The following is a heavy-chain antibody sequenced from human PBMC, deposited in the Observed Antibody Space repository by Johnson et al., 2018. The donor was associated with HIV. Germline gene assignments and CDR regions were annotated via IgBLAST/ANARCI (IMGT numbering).Heavy chain of an antibody. Sequence: VQLVESGGGLVQPGRSLRLSCTASGFTFGDYAMSWFRQAPGKGLEWVGFIRSKAYGGTTEYAASVKGRFSISRDDSKSIAYLQMNSLKTEDTAVYYCTSGTHDFWSGYSRPFDIWGQGTMVIVSS. CDR3: TSGTHDFWSGYSRPFDI. D-gene: IGHD3-3*01. J-gene: IGHJ3*02. CDR1: GFTFGDYA. CDR2: IRSKAYGGTT. V-gene: IGHV3-49*03.